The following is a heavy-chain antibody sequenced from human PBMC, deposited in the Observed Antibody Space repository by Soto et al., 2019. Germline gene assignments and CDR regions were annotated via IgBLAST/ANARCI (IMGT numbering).Heavy chain of an antibody. Sequence: QITLKESGPPLVKPTQTLTLTCTFSGFSLSTSGVGVGWIRQPPGKALEWLALIYWDDDKRYSPSLKSRLTITKDTSKNQVVLTMTNMDPVDTATYYCAHAGVAGRRQVNWFDPWGQGTLVTVSS. CDR1: GFSLSTSGVG. CDR3: AHAGVAGRRQVNWFDP. CDR2: IYWDDDK. D-gene: IGHD6-19*01. J-gene: IGHJ5*02. V-gene: IGHV2-5*02.